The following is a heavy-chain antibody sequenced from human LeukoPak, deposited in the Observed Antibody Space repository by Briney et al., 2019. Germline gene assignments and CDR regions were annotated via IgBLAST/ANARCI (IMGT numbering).Heavy chain of an antibody. CDR2: INTKSGDA. V-gene: IGHV1-2*02. Sequence: GASVKVSCKASGSTFSDYHINWVRQASGRGPEWMGWINTKSGDAKYNQAFQGRVTMTRDTSISTACMELNRLRSDDTAMYYCARGEYSNGYPYRLDSWGQGTLVTVSS. CDR3: ARGEYSNGYPYRLDS. CDR1: GSTFSDYH. J-gene: IGHJ4*02. D-gene: IGHD3-16*01.